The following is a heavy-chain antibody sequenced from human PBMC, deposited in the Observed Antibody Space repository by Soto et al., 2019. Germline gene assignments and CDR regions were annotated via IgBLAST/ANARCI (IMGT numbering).Heavy chain of an antibody. CDR2: IIPIFGTA. CDR1: GGTFSSYA. CDR3: ARSRYCSSTSCYARSTHYFDY. D-gene: IGHD2-2*01. V-gene: IGHV1-69*01. J-gene: IGHJ4*02. Sequence: QVQLVQSGAEVKKPGSSVKVSCKASGGTFSSYAISWVQQAPGQGLEWMGGIIPIFGTANYAQKSQGRVTITADESTSTAYMELSSLRSEDTAVYYCARSRYCSSTSCYARSTHYFDYWGQGTLVTVSS.